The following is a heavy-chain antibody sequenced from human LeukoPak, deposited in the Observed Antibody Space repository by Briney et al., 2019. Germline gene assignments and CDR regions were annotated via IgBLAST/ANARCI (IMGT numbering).Heavy chain of an antibody. V-gene: IGHV3-21*01. J-gene: IGHJ4*02. CDR1: GFTFSSYA. D-gene: IGHD5-24*01. CDR2: ISSSSSYI. Sequence: GGSLRLSCAASGFTFSSYAMHWVRQAPGRGLEWVSSISSSSSYIYYADSVKGRFTISRDNAKNSLYLQMNSLRAEDTAVYNCARGGGGRDGYNFDYWGQGTLVTVSS. CDR3: ARGGGGRDGYNFDY.